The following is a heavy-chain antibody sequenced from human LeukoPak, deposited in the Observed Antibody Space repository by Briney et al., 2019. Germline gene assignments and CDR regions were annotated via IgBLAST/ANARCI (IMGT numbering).Heavy chain of an antibody. V-gene: IGHV4-34*01. Sequence: SETLSLTCAVYGGSFSGYYWSWIRQPPGKGLEWIGEINHSGSTNYNPSLKSRVTISVDTSKNQFSLKLSSVAAADTAVYYCARLRYSKRAFDIWGQGTMVTVSS. J-gene: IGHJ3*02. CDR2: INHSGST. CDR1: GGSFSGYY. D-gene: IGHD6-13*01. CDR3: ARLRYSKRAFDI.